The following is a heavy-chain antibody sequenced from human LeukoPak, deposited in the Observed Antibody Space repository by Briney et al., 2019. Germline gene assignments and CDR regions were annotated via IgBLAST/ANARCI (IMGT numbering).Heavy chain of an antibody. D-gene: IGHD3-10*01. CDR2: IYTSGST. Sequence: SETLSLTCTVSGGSISSYYWSWIRQPAGKGLEWIGRIYTSGSTNYNPSLKSRVTMSVDTSKNQFSLKLSSVTAADTAVYYYARGGQNGSGSYYTYYYYGMDVWGQGTTVTVSS. CDR1: GGSISSYY. CDR3: ARGGQNGSGSYYTYYYYGMDV. V-gene: IGHV4-4*07. J-gene: IGHJ6*02.